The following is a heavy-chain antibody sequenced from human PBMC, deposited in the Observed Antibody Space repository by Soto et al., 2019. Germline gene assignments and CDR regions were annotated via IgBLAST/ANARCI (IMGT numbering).Heavy chain of an antibody. D-gene: IGHD4-17*01. J-gene: IGHJ4*02. CDR3: ARDPRSDGDYDVDY. CDR2: IIPILGIA. CDR1: GGTFSSYT. Sequence: SVKVSCKASGGTFSSYTISWVRQAPGQGLEWMGRIIPILGIANYAQKFQGRVTITADKSTSTAYMELSSMRSEDTAVYYCARDPRSDGDYDVDYWGQGTLVTVSS. V-gene: IGHV1-69*04.